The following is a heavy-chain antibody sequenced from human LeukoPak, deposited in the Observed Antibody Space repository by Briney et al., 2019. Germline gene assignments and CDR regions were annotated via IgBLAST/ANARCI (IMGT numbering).Heavy chain of an antibody. D-gene: IGHD3-22*01. CDR3: ATGRNDRNFDY. Sequence: PGGSLRLSCAASGFTFSSSWMSWVRQAPGKGLEWVTNIKPDGSEKYYVDSVKGRFTISRDNAKKSLYLQMNSLRAEDTALYYCATGRNDRNFDYWGQGTLVTVSS. CDR2: IKPDGSEK. V-gene: IGHV3-7*01. CDR1: GFTFSSSW. J-gene: IGHJ4*02.